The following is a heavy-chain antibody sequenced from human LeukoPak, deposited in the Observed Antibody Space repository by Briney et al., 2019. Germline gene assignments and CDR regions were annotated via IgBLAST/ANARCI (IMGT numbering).Heavy chain of an antibody. D-gene: IGHD6-19*01. CDR1: GGSISSSSYY. CDR3: VRTYSNGWYYFDY. Sequence: SETLSLTCTVSGGSISSSSYYWGWIRQPPGKGLEWIGSIYYSGSTYYNPSLKSRVTISIDTSKNQFSLKLNSVTAADTAVYYCVRTYSNGWYYFDYWGQGTLVTVSS. CDR2: IYYSGST. V-gene: IGHV4-39*07. J-gene: IGHJ4*02.